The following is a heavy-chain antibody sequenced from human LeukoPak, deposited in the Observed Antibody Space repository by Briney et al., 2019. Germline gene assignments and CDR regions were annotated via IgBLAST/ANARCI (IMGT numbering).Heavy chain of an antibody. CDR2: IIPIFCIA. J-gene: IGHJ6*02. CDR1: LCSLSSYS. D-gene: IGHD3-10*01. CDR3: ASACYMVRGVSIRRPYGMDV. Sequence: AETVSYKASLCSLSSYSISLVRQAPGQPLEWMGRIIPIFCIANYAQKFLGRVTITADRSTSTAYMELRSLSAEDTAVCYCASACYMVRGVSIRRPYGMDVWRQGTTVSVSS. V-gene: IGHV1-69*02.